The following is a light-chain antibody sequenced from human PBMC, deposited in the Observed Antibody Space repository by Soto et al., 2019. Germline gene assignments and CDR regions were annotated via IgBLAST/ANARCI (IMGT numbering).Light chain of an antibody. J-gene: IGLJ2*01. Sequence: QLVLTQSPSASASLGASVKLTCTLSSGHSSYAIAWHQQQPETGPRYLMKLNSDGSHSTGDGIPDRFSGSSSGAERYLTISRLQSEDEADYYCQTWGTGIVVFGGGTKLTVL. CDR3: QTWGTGIVV. CDR1: SGHSSYA. CDR2: LNSDGSH. V-gene: IGLV4-69*01.